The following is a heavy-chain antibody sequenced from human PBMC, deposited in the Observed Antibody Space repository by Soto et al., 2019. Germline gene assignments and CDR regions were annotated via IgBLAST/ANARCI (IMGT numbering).Heavy chain of an antibody. D-gene: IGHD5-18*01. CDR1: GFTFNTYG. CDR3: AKDGGYGYGFFDY. Sequence: QVQLVESGGGEVQPGRSLRLSCAASGFTFNTYGMHWVRQAPGKGLECVAVIAYDGTNTYYADSVKGRFIISRDNSKNTLYLQMNSLRADDTAVYYCAKDGGYGYGFFDYWGQGTLVTVSS. CDR2: IAYDGTNT. V-gene: IGHV3-30*18. J-gene: IGHJ4*02.